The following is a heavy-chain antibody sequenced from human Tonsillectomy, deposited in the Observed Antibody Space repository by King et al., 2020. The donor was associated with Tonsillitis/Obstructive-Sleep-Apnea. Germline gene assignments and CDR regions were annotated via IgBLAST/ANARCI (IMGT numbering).Heavy chain of an antibody. V-gene: IGHV4-34*01. CDR2: INHSGST. CDR1: GGSFSGYY. D-gene: IGHD6-6*01. J-gene: IGHJ4*02. CDR3: ARGRGSSYDY. Sequence: VQLQQWGAGLLKPSETLSLTCAVYGGSFSGYYCSWIRQPPGKGLEWIGEINHSGSTNYNPSLKSRVTISVDTSKNQFCLKLSSVTAADTAVYYCARGRGSSYDYWGQGTLVTVSS.